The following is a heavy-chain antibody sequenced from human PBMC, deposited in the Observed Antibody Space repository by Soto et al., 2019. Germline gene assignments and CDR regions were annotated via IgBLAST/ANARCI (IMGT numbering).Heavy chain of an antibody. V-gene: IGHV3-23*01. Sequence: GGSLRLSCAASGFTFSTYAMNWVRQAPGKGLDWVSTITASGGVTFYEDSVKGRFTISRDNSENTVYLQLSSLRAEDTAVYYCARAGSPFDSDSSGYWGFDHWGQGTLVTVSS. CDR3: ARAGSPFDSDSSGYWGFDH. D-gene: IGHD3-22*01. CDR2: ITASGGVT. J-gene: IGHJ4*02. CDR1: GFTFSTYA.